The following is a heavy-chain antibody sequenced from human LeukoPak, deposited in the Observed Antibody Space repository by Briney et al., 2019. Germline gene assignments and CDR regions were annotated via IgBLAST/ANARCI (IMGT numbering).Heavy chain of an antibody. CDR1: GYTFTSYG. D-gene: IGHD3-10*01. CDR2: ISAYNGNT. Sequence: ASVKVSCKASGYTFTSYGISWVRQAPGQGLEWMGWISAYNGNTNYAQKLQGRVTMTTDTSTSTAYVELRSLRSDDTAVYYCARDYPPFGSSPFFDYWGQGTLVTVSS. V-gene: IGHV1-18*01. CDR3: ARDYPPFGSSPFFDY. J-gene: IGHJ4*02.